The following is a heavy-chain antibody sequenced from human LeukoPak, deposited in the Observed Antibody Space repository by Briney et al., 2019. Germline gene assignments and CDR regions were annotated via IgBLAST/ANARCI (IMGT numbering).Heavy chain of an antibody. V-gene: IGHV1-2*02. CDR2: INPSSGGT. CDR1: GYTFTDYY. J-gene: IGHJ4*02. D-gene: IGHD3-16*01. CDR3: ARDNDSRDPPHFDY. Sequence: ASVKVSCKASGYTFTDYYMHWVRQAPGQGLEWMGWINPSSGGTNYAQNFQGRVTVTRDTSISTAYMELSRLRSDDTALYYCARDNDSRDPPHFDYWGQGTLVTVSS.